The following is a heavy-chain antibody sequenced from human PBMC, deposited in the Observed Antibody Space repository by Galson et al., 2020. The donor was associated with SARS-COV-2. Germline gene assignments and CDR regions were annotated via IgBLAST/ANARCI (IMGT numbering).Heavy chain of an antibody. V-gene: IGHV5-51*01. CDR2: IYPDDSDT. Sequence: GESLKISCKGSGYIFSNYWIGWVRQMPGKGLEWMGIIYPDDSDTTYSPSFEGQVTISVDKSINTAYLQWSSLKASDTAMYYCARHRGRFYDDIGVVVGGVEYWGQGTLVTVSS. D-gene: IGHD2-15*01. CDR3: ARHRGRFYDDIGVVVGGVEY. J-gene: IGHJ4*02. CDR1: GYIFSNYW.